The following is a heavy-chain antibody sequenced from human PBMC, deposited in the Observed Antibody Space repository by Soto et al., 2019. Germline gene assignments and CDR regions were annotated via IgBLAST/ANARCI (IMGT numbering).Heavy chain of an antibody. Sequence: ASVKVSCKVSGYTLAELSMHWVRQAPGKGLEWMGGFDPEDGETIYAQKFQGRVTMTEDTSTDTAHMELSSLRSEDTAVYYCATGAYLGYATGFDYWGQGTLVTVSS. CDR1: GYTLAELS. CDR3: ATGAYLGYATGFDY. V-gene: IGHV1-24*01. D-gene: IGHD1-26*01. CDR2: FDPEDGET. J-gene: IGHJ4*02.